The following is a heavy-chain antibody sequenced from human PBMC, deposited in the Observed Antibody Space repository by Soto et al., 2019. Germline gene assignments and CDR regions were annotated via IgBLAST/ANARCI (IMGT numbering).Heavy chain of an antibody. Sequence: QVQLQESGPGLLKPSQTLSLTCTVSGGSISSGDHYWSWIRQPPGKGLECFGYIYYSGSTYYNPSLKSRVTISVDTSQNQFSLKLSSVTAADTAVYYCARVPFYDSSGRSYYFDYWGQGTLVTVSS. V-gene: IGHV4-30-4*01. CDR3: ARVPFYDSSGRSYYFDY. CDR2: IYYSGST. D-gene: IGHD3-22*01. J-gene: IGHJ4*02. CDR1: GGSISSGDHY.